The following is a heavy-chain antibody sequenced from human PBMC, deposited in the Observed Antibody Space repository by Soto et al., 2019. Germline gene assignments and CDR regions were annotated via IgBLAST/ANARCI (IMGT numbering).Heavy chain of an antibody. CDR1: GGSISSGGYY. CDR3: ARVDTSMGATCVGY. J-gene: IGHJ4*02. D-gene: IGHD1-26*01. V-gene: IGHV4-31*03. Sequence: QVQLQESGPGLVKPSQTLSLTCTVSGGSISSGGYYWSWIRQHPGKGLEWIGYIYYSGSTYYNPSLKSRVTISVDTSKNQFTLELSSVTAADTAVYYCARVDTSMGATCVGYWGQGTLVTVSS. CDR2: IYYSGST.